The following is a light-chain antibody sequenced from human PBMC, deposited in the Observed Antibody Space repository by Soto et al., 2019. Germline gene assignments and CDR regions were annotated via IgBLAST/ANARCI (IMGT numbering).Light chain of an antibody. V-gene: IGKV3-20*01. J-gene: IGKJ5*01. CDR3: QQHETLIT. CDR1: QSLSSSY. Sequence: EIVLTHSPVTLALSPCERATLSFSASQSLSSSYFAWYPHKPGQGPRLLIYGAFTRATGIPDRFSGSGSGTDFTLTISRLEPEDFAVYYCQQHETLITFGQGTRLEIK. CDR2: GAF.